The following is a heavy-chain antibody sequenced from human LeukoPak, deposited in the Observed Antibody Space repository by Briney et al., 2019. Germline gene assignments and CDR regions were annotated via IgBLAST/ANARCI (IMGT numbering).Heavy chain of an antibody. CDR1: GGSTSSYY. CDR3: ARVGGASLADAFDI. Sequence: SGTLSLTCTVSGGSTSSYYWSWIRQPPGKGLEWIGYIYYSGSTNYNPSLKSRVTISVDTSKNQFSLKLSSVTAADTAVYYCARVGGASLADAFDIWGQGTMVTVSS. D-gene: IGHD1-26*01. CDR2: IYYSGST. J-gene: IGHJ3*02. V-gene: IGHV4-59*01.